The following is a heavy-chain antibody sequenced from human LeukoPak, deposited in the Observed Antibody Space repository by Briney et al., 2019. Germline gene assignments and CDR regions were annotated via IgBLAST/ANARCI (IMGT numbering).Heavy chain of an antibody. D-gene: IGHD6-6*01. J-gene: IGHJ4*02. CDR3: ARDEYSSSSPAGDY. V-gene: IGHV3-69-1*01. CDR2: ISSSSYI. Sequence: GKSLRLSCKASGLTVSSNYMSWVRQAPGRGLEWVSSISSSSYIYYADSVKSRFTISRDNAKNSLYLQMNSLRAEDTAVYYCARDEYSSSSPAGDYWGQGTLVTVSS. CDR1: GLTVSSNY.